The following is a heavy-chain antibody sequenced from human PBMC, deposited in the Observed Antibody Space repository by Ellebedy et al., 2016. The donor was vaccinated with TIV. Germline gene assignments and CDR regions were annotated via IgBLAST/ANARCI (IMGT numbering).Heavy chain of an antibody. Sequence: GESLKISCAASEFTFSTYSMNWVRQAPGKGLEWVSSISSTSTYTFYADSVKGRFTIYRDNAKASLYLQMNSLTAEDTAVYYCARGTHYYWFGMDVWGQGTTVTVSS. CDR1: EFTFSTYS. J-gene: IGHJ6*02. CDR2: ISSTSTYT. V-gene: IGHV3-21*01. CDR3: ARGTHYYWFGMDV.